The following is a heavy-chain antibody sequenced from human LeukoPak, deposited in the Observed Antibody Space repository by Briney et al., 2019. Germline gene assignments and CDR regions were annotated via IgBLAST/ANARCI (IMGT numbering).Heavy chain of an antibody. CDR3: ARQPGMTAKSWYFDL. D-gene: IGHD2-2*01. CDR1: GYTFTKYW. Sequence: GESLKISCEGSGYTFTKYWIGWVRQMPGKGLEWMGIIHPGDSHTWYSPSFQGQVTISADKSISMAYLQRSSLKASDTAMYFCARQPGMTAKSWYFDLWGRGTLVTVSS. J-gene: IGHJ2*01. CDR2: IHPGDSHT. V-gene: IGHV5-51*01.